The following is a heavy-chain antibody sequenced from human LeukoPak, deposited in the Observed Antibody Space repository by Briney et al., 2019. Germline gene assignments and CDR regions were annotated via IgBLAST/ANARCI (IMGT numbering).Heavy chain of an antibody. CDR2: ISYDGSNK. D-gene: IGHD6-13*01. V-gene: IGHV3-30*18. Sequence: PGGSLRLSCAASGFTFSSYGMHWVRQAPGKGLEWVAVISYDGSNKYYADSVKGRFTISRDNSKNTLYLQMNSLRAEDTAVYYCAKDSTAAASLPPDYWGQGTLVTVSS. CDR1: GFTFSSYG. CDR3: AKDSTAAASLPPDY. J-gene: IGHJ4*02.